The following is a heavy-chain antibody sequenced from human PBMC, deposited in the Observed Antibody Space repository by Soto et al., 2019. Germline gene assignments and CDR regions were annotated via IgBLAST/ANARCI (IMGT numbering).Heavy chain of an antibody. CDR2: INPSGGST. CDR3: ARDQSDYYGSGSYYTLDY. Sequence: ASVKVSCKASGYTFTSYYMHWVRQAPGQGLEWMGIINPSGGSTSYAQKFQGRVTMTRDTSTSTVYMELSSLRSEDTAVYYCARDQSDYYGSGSYYTLDYWGQGTLVTVSS. V-gene: IGHV1-46*03. J-gene: IGHJ4*02. CDR1: GYTFTSYY. D-gene: IGHD3-10*01.